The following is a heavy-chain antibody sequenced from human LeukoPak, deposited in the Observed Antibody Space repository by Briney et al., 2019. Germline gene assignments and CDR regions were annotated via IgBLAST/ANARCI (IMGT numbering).Heavy chain of an antibody. Sequence: PGASLRLSCAASGFTFSTYAMSWVRPAPGKGLEWVSVISGSGGNTYYADSVKGPFTISRANSKSTLYLQMNSLRAEDTAIYYCAKDEGAPVAGTGYFDYWGQGTLVTVSS. V-gene: IGHV3-23*01. CDR1: GFTFSTYA. D-gene: IGHD6-19*01. CDR3: AKDEGAPVAGTGYFDY. J-gene: IGHJ4*02. CDR2: ISGSGGNT.